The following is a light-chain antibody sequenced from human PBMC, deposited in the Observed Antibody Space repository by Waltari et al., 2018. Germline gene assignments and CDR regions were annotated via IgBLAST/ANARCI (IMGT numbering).Light chain of an antibody. V-gene: IGKV1-12*01. J-gene: IGKJ4*01. CDR2: TAS. CDR3: QQTDSFPLT. Sequence: DIQMPQSPSSVSASVGDRVTISCRASQDVGSWLAWYQQRPGKAPNLLIYTASNLQSGVPSRFSGSGSGTEFTLTINGLQPEDFATYFCQQTDSFPLTFGGGTKLEMK. CDR1: QDVGSW.